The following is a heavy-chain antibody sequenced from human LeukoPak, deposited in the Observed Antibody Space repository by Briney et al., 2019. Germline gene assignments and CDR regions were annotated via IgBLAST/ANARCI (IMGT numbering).Heavy chain of an antibody. D-gene: IGHD6-13*01. CDR3: ARGSSSWYSSFDY. Sequence: GGSLRLSCAASGFTFSSYAMSWVRQAPGKGLEWVSAISGSGGSTYYADSVKGRFTISRDNSKNTLYLQMNSLRAEDTAVYYCARGSSSWYSSFDYWGQGTLVTVSS. CDR1: GFTFSSYA. V-gene: IGHV3-23*01. J-gene: IGHJ4*02. CDR2: ISGSGGST.